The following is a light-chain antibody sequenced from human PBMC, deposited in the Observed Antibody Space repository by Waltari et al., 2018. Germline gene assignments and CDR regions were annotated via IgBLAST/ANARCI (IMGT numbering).Light chain of an antibody. V-gene: IGKV3-20*01. CDR3: QQYGSPYT. CDR1: QRVSSRY. Sequence: EIVLTQSPGTLSLSPGETATLPCRASQRVSSRYLAWYQQKPGQAPRLLIYGASSRATGIPDRFSGSGSGTDFTLTISRLEPEDFAVYYCQQYGSPYTFGQGTKLEIK. J-gene: IGKJ2*01. CDR2: GAS.